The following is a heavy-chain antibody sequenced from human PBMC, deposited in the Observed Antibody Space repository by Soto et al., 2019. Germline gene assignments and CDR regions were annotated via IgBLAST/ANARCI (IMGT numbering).Heavy chain of an antibody. V-gene: IGHV3-30*18. D-gene: IGHD6-19*01. CDR3: AKDRDSSGWYRFHFDAFDI. Sequence: QVQLVESGGGVVQPGRSLRLSCEASGFTFSSYGMHWVRQAPGKGLEWVAVISYDGSNKYYTDSVKGRFTISRDNSKNTRYLQMNSQGAEETAVYYCAKDRDSSGWYRFHFDAFDIWGQGTMVTVSS. J-gene: IGHJ3*02. CDR2: ISYDGSNK. CDR1: GFTFSSYG.